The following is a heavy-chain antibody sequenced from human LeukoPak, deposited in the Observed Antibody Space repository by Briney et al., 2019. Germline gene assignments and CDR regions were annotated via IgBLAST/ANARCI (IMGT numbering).Heavy chain of an antibody. V-gene: IGHV3-48*03. D-gene: IGHD3-10*01. CDR2: ISSSGSTI. CDR1: GFTFSSYE. CDR3: AKSQLIGSYHPPGY. J-gene: IGHJ4*02. Sequence: PGGSLRLSCAASGFTFSSYEMNWVREASGTGLEWVSYISSSGSTIYYADSVKGRFTISRDNAKNSLSLQMDSLRPEDTAVYYCAKSQLIGSYHPPGYWGQGTLVTVSS.